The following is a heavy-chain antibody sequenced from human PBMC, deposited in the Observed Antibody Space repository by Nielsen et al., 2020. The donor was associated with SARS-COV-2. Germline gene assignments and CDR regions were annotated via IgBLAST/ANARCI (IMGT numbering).Heavy chain of an antibody. CDR1: GFTFSSYW. CDR3: ARDSLVFGGMDV. D-gene: IGHD3-10*02. Sequence: SLKLYCAAFGFTFSSYWMSWVRQAPGKGLEWVANIKQDGSEKYYVDSVKGRFTISRDNAKNSLYLQMNSLRAEDTAVYYCARDSLVFGGMDVWGQGTTVTVSS. V-gene: IGHV3-7*01. CDR2: IKQDGSEK. J-gene: IGHJ6*02.